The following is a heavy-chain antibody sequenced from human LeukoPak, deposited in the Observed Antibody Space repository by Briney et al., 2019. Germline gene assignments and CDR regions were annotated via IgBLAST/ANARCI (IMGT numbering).Heavy chain of an antibody. V-gene: IGHV4-39*01. Sequence: PSETLSLTCSVSAGSISNRNCYWGWIRQPPGKGLEWIGNIYYSGSTYYHPSLKSRVTISVDTSKNQFSLKLSSVTAANTAVYYCARTNRTGHSRSGTYYYLGFGFDPWGQGTLVTVSS. J-gene: IGHJ5*02. CDR2: IYYSGST. CDR3: ARTNRTGHSRSGTYYYLGFGFDP. CDR1: AGSISNRNCY. D-gene: IGHD3-10*01.